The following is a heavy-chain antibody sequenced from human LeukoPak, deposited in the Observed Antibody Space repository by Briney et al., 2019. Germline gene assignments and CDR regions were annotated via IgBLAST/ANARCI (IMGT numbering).Heavy chain of an antibody. CDR3: ARAPTYYDIVTGYFSPTYYFDY. D-gene: IGHD3-9*01. CDR2: IYYSGST. CDR1: GGSISSSSYY. V-gene: IGHV4-39*07. J-gene: IGHJ4*02. Sequence: SETLSLTCTVSGGSISSSSYYWGWSRQPPGKGLQWIGSIYYSGSTYYNPSLKSRVTISVDTSKNQFSLKLSSVTAADTAVYYCARAPTYYDIVTGYFSPTYYFDYWGQGTLGTVSS.